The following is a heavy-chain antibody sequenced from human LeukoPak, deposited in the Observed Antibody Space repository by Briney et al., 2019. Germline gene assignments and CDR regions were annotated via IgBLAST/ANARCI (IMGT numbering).Heavy chain of an antibody. D-gene: IGHD3-10*01. V-gene: IGHV4-61*01. J-gene: IGHJ6*03. CDR1: GYSLSSGYY. CDR3: AKGVGGSANYYYMDV. Sequence: SETLSLTCTVSGYSLSSGYYWGWIRQPPGKGLEWIGYIYYSGSTNYNPSLKSRVTISVDTSKNQFSLKLSSVTAADTAVYYCAKGVGGSANYYYMDVWGKGTTVTVSS. CDR2: IYYSGST.